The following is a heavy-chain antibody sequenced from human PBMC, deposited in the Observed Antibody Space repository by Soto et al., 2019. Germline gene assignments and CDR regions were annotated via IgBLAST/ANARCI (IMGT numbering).Heavy chain of an antibody. Sequence: SETLSLTCAVSGYTLYSGYIWGWVRQPQGKGLEWIASIQPNGSPYYNPSLKSRVTISIDTSKNQFSVKLTSVTATETAVSYCARGIPGGLAALPWFDPWAGGTLVTGSS. CDR1: GYTLYSGYI. V-gene: IGHV4-38-2*01. CDR3: ARGIPGGLAALPWFDP. CDR2: IQPNGSP. J-gene: IGHJ5*02. D-gene: IGHD6-6*01.